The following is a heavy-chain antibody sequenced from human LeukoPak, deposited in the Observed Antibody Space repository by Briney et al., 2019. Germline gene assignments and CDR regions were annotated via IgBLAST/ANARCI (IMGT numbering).Heavy chain of an antibody. CDR1: GGSFSDYY. CDR3: ARGYCSSTSCQGRGFDP. J-gene: IGHJ5*02. Sequence: SETLSLTCAVYGGSFSDYYWGWIRQPPGKGLEWIGEINHSGSTNYNPSLKGRVTISVDTSKNQFSLKLSSVTAADTAVYYCARGYCSSTSCQGRGFDPWGQGTLVTVSS. D-gene: IGHD2-2*01. CDR2: INHSGST. V-gene: IGHV4-34*01.